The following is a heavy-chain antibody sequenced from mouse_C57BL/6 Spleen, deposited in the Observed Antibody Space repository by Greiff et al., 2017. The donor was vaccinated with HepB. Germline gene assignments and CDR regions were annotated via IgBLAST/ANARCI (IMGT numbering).Heavy chain of an antibody. CDR3: ARESHYGSAMDY. D-gene: IGHD1-1*01. V-gene: IGHV5-4*01. J-gene: IGHJ4*01. CDR2: ISDGGSYT. CDR1: GFTFSSYA. Sequence: EVMLVESGGGLVKPGGSLKLSCAASGFTFSSYAMSWVRQTPEKRLEWVATISDGGSYTYYPDNVKGRFTISRDNAKNNLYLQMSHLKSEDTAMYYCARESHYGSAMDYWGQGTSVTVSS.